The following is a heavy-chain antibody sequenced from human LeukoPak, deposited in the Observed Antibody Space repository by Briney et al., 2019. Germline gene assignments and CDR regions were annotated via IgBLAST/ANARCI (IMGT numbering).Heavy chain of an antibody. CDR2: INHSGST. CDR3: ARAFYGSGSYFGNWFDP. V-gene: IGHV4-34*01. Sequence: SETLSLTCAVYGGSFSGYYWSWIRQPPGKGLEWIGEINHSGSTNYNPSLKNRVTILVDTSKNQFSLKLSSVTAADTAVYYCARAFYGSGSYFGNWFDPWGQGTLVTVSS. J-gene: IGHJ5*02. CDR1: GGSFSGYY. D-gene: IGHD3-10*01.